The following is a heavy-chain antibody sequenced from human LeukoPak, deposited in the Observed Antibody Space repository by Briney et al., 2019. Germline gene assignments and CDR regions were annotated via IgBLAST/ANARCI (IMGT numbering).Heavy chain of an antibody. CDR1: GGSFSNYY. CDR2: IYYSGNT. Sequence: SETLSLTCTVSGGSFSNYYWSWIRQPPGKGLEWIGYIYYSGNTNYNPSLKSRVTISVDTSKNQFSLNRSSVTAADTAVYYCARHPTALVSYGFDPWGQGTLVTVSS. CDR3: ARHPTALVSYGFDP. J-gene: IGHJ5*02. V-gene: IGHV4-59*08. D-gene: IGHD5-18*01.